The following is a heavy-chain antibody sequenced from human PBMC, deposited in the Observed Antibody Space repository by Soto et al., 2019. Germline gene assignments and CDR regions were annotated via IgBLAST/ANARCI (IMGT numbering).Heavy chain of an antibody. D-gene: IGHD1-20*01. Sequence: SVKVSCKASGGTFSSYAIGWVRQAPGQGLEWMGGIIPIFGTANYAQKFQGRVTITADESTSTAYMELSSLRSEDTAVYYCARFTTGITGRYFDYWGQGTLVTVSS. J-gene: IGHJ4*02. CDR1: GGTFSSYA. CDR2: IIPIFGTA. V-gene: IGHV1-69*13. CDR3: ARFTTGITGRYFDY.